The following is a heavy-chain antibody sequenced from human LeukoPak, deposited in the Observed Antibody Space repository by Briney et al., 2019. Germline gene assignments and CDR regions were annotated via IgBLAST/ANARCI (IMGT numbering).Heavy chain of an antibody. J-gene: IGHJ3*02. V-gene: IGHV4-61*02. Sequence: PSQTLSLTCTVSGGSISSGSYYWSWIRQPAGKGLEWIGRIYTSGSTNYNPSLKSRVTISVDTSKNQFSLKLSSVTAADTAVYYCARRRAFDIWGQGTMVTVSS. CDR3: ARRRAFDI. CDR2: IYTSGST. CDR1: GGSISSGSYY.